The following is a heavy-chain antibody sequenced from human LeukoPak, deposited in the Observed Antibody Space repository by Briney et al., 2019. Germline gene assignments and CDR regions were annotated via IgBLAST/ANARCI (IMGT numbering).Heavy chain of an antibody. CDR2: IIPIFGTA. V-gene: IGHV1-69*05. Sequence: ASVKVSCKASGCTFSSYAISWVRQAPGQGLEWMGGIIPIFGTANYAQKFQGRVTITTDESTSTAYMELSSLRSEDTAVYYCARGPLIPGIAAAGYDYWGQGTLVTVSS. CDR3: ARGPLIPGIAAAGYDY. CDR1: GCTFSSYA. D-gene: IGHD6-13*01. J-gene: IGHJ4*02.